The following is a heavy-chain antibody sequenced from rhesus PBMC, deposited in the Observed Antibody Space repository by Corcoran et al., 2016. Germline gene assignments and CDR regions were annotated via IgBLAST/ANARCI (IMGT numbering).Heavy chain of an antibody. CDR2: IYWHDGK. CDR1: GFSLSTSGMG. D-gene: IGHD1-1*01. Sequence: QVTLKESGPALVKPTQTLTLTCTFSGFSLSTSGMGVGWLRQPPGKTLEWLAHIYWHDGKRYRTSLESRLTISKDTSKNQVVLTMTNMDPVDTATYYCARRQGAGTLDVWGRGVLVTVSS. J-gene: IGHJ5-2*02. CDR3: ARRQGAGTLDV. V-gene: IGHV2-1*01.